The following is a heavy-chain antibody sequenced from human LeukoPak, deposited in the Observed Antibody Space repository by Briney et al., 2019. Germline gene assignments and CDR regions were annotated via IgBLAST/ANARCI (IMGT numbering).Heavy chain of an antibody. D-gene: IGHD1-1*01. J-gene: IGHJ5*02. CDR1: SYSISIGYS. V-gene: IGHV4-38-2*01. CDR3: ARVLGGTTSWFDP. Sequence: PSETLSLTCAVSSYSISIGYSWGWIRQPPGKGLEWIGNIHYTGSAYYNPSLKSRVTISLDTSKNHFSLELTSVTATDTAVYYCARVLGGTTSWFDPWGQGTLVTVSS. CDR2: IHYTGSA.